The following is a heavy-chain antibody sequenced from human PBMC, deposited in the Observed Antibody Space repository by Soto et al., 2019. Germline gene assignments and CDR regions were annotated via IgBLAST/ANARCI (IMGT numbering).Heavy chain of an antibody. V-gene: IGHV4-30-2*02. CDR3: ARSYYDILTGYLPFDY. CDR2: IYHSGST. D-gene: IGHD3-9*01. CDR1: GGSISSGGYS. J-gene: IGHJ4*02. Sequence: TLSLTCAVSGGSISSGGYSWSWIRQPPGKGLEWIGYIYHSGSTYYNPSLKSRVTISVDRSKNQFSLKLSSVTAADTAVYYCARSYYDILTGYLPFDYWGQGTLVTVSS.